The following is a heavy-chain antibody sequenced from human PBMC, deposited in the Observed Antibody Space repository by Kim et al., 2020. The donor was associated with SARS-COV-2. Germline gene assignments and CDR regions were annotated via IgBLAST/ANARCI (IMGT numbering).Heavy chain of an antibody. CDR2: INHSGST. J-gene: IGHJ6*02. Sequence: SETLSLTCAVYGGSFSGYYWSWIRQPPGKGLEWIGEINHSGSTNYNPSLKSRVTISVDTSKNQFSLKLSSVTAADTAVYYCARVTGSSGGPGGYDYRYYYGMDVWGQGTTVTASS. CDR1: GGSFSGYY. CDR3: ARVTGSSGGPGGYDYRYYYGMDV. D-gene: IGHD5-12*01. V-gene: IGHV4-34*01.